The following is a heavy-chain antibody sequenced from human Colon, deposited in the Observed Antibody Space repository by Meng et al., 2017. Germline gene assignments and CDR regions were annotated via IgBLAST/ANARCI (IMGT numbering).Heavy chain of an antibody. Sequence: QVQLQQWGAGLLKPSEPRSLTCAVSGGSFSDYYWSWIRQSPGKGLEWIGEISHRGTTNYNPSLKSRVTISLDTSRNQFSLNLTSVTAADTAVYYCAAQRRSTSYPYYWGQGTLVTVSS. D-gene: IGHD3-16*01. V-gene: IGHV4-34*01. CDR2: ISHRGTT. CDR3: AAQRRSTSYPYY. CDR1: GGSFSDYY. J-gene: IGHJ4*02.